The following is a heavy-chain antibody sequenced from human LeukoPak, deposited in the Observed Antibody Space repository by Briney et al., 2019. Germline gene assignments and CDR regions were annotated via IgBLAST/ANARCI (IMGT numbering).Heavy chain of an antibody. Sequence: SVKVSCKASGGTFSSYAISWVRQAPGQGLEWMGGIIPIFGTANYAQKFQGRVTITADESTSTAYMELSSLRSEVTAVYYCARATYGDYFSIDYWGQGTLVTVSS. CDR1: GGTFSSYA. D-gene: IGHD4-17*01. V-gene: IGHV1-69*13. CDR3: ARATYGDYFSIDY. CDR2: IIPIFGTA. J-gene: IGHJ4*02.